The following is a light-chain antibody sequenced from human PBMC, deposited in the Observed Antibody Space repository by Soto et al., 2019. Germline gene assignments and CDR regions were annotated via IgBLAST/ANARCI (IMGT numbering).Light chain of an antibody. Sequence: DMQRSRSPSTRPASVGDGVTSTGRARQSIDRWLAWYQQRPGKAPKILIYHASSLETGAPSRFSGSGSGTEFTLTISSLQPDDFATYYCQHYNSYGTFGQGTKVDIK. J-gene: IGKJ1*01. CDR2: HAS. CDR3: QHYNSYGT. V-gene: IGKV1-5*01. CDR1: QSIDRW.